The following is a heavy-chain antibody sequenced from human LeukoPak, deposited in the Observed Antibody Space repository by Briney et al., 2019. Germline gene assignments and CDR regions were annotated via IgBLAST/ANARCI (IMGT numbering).Heavy chain of an antibody. CDR1: GGSISSGGYY. CDR2: IYYSGST. CDR3: ARTRRITMVRGGILFDP. V-gene: IGHV4-31*03. D-gene: IGHD3-10*01. Sequence: SQTLSLTCTVSGGSISSGGYYWSWIRQHPGKGLEWIGYIYYSGSTYYNPSLKSRVTISVDTPKNQFSLKLSSVTAADTAVYYCARTRRITMVRGGILFDPWGQGTLVTVSS. J-gene: IGHJ5*02.